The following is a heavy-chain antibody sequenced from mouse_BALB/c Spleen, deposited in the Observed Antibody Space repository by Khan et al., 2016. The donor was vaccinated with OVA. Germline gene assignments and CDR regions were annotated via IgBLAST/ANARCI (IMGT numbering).Heavy chain of an antibody. J-gene: IGHJ3*01. CDR1: GYAFNNYM. V-gene: IGHV1-54*01. CDR3: ARGGYGSLAY. Sequence: VQLQESGAELVRPGTSVKVSCKASGYAFNNYMIERVKQRPGQGLEWIGVINPGRGDTKYIENIKGKATLTADKSSNTAYMQLSSLTSDDSAVYSCARGGYGSLAYWGQGTLVTVSA. D-gene: IGHD1-1*02. CDR2: INPGRGDT.